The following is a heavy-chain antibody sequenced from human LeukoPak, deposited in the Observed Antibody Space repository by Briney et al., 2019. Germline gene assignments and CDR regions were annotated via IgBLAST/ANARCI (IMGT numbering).Heavy chain of an antibody. J-gene: IGHJ4*02. CDR2: ISYDGSNK. V-gene: IGHV3-30*03. Sequence: QPGRSLRLSCAAPGFTFSNYGMHWVRQAPGKGLEGVAVISYDGSNKIYAASVKGRFTISRDNSTNSLYLKMNSLRTEDTAVYYCARDLRSGYDFVDYWGQGTLVTVSS. CDR1: GFTFSNYG. D-gene: IGHD5-12*01. CDR3: ARDLRSGYDFVDY.